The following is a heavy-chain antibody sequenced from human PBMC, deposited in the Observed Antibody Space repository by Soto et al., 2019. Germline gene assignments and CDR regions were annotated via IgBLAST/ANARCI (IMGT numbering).Heavy chain of an antibody. V-gene: IGHV3-23*01. CDR1: AFTFNNYG. CDR3: AKHGTYYPNLQH. J-gene: IGHJ1*01. Sequence: GGSLRLSCAASAFTFNNYGMSWVRQTPGKGLEWVSAISGSGGSTFYADSVKGRFAISRDNSKTTLYLQMNSLRAEDTAVYYCAKHGTYYPNLQHWGQGTLVTVSS. CDR2: ISGSGGST. D-gene: IGHD1-7*01.